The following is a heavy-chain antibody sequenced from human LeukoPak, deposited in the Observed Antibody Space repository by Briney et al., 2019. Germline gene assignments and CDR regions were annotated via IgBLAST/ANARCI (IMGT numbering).Heavy chain of an antibody. Sequence: GGSLRLSCAASGFSLTSSAMNWVRQAPGKGLEWVSSINSVSSHIYYANSVRGRFTISRDNAKNSLYLQMDSLRAEDTAVYFCARVDWNSGSFDIWGQGTMVTVSS. CDR1: GFSLTSSA. J-gene: IGHJ3*02. CDR3: ARVDWNSGSFDI. D-gene: IGHD3-9*01. V-gene: IGHV3-21*01. CDR2: INSVSSHI.